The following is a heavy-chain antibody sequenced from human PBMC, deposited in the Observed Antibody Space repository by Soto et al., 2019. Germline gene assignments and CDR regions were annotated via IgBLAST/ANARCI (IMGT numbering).Heavy chain of an antibody. CDR2: IWDDGSNK. CDR3: ARYRGSGLID. CDR1: GFTFSSYG. Sequence: QVQLLESGGGVVQPGRSLRLSCAASGFTFSSYGMHWVRQAPGKGLEWVSVIWDDGSNKYYADSVKGRFTISRDNSKNTLYLPMNSLRAEDTAVYYCARYRGSGLIDWGQGTLVTVSS. V-gene: IGHV3-33*01. D-gene: IGHD6-19*01. J-gene: IGHJ4*02.